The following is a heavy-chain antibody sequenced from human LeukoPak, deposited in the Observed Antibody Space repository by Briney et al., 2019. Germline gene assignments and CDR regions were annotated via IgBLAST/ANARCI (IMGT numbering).Heavy chain of an antibody. Sequence: GRSPRLSCAASGFTFDNYGMHWVRQTPGKGLEWVSGISWNSGSTGCADSVKGRFTISRDNAKNSLYLQMNSLRAEDTALYYCVRDKRDGYNAAPFDYWGQGTLVTVSS. D-gene: IGHD5-24*01. J-gene: IGHJ4*02. CDR2: ISWNSGST. CDR3: VRDKRDGYNAAPFDY. V-gene: IGHV3-9*01. CDR1: GFTFDNYG.